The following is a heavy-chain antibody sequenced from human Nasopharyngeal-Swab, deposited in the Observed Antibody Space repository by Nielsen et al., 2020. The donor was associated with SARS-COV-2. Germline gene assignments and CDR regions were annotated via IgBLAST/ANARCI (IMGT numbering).Heavy chain of an antibody. D-gene: IGHD6-13*01. V-gene: IGHV4-30-2*01. CDR3: VRSSSWYYFDY. CDR2: IYHSGST. Sequence: SETLSLTCAVSGGSISSGGYSWSWIRQPPGKGLEWIGYIYHSGSTYYNPSLKSRVTISVDRSKNQFSLQLSSVTAADTAVYYCVRSSSWYYFDYWAQGTQVTVPS. CDR1: GGSISSGGYS. J-gene: IGHJ4*02.